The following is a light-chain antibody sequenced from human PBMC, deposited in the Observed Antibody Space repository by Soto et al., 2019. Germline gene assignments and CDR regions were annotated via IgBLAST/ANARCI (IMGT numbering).Light chain of an antibody. Sequence: DIQMTQSPSSLSASVGDRVTITCRASQSISSYLNWYQQKPGKAPKLLIYAASSLQSGVPSRFSGSGSGTDFTLTISSLQPEDFATYNCQQNYSTPPPAFTFGPGTKVDIK. CDR1: QSISSY. CDR3: QQNYSTPPPAFT. J-gene: IGKJ3*01. V-gene: IGKV1-39*01. CDR2: AAS.